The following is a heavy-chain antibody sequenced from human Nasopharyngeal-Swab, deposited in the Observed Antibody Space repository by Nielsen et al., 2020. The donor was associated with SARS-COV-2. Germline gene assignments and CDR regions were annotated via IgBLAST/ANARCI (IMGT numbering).Heavy chain of an antibody. CDR3: AKESYGDLFDY. J-gene: IGHJ4*02. Sequence: GGSLRLSCAASGFTFDDYAMRWVRQAPGKGLEWASGISWNSGSIGYADSVKGRFTISRDNAKNSLYLQMNSLRAEDTALYYCAKESYGDLFDYWGQGTLVTVSS. V-gene: IGHV3-9*01. D-gene: IGHD4-17*01. CDR2: ISWNSGSI. CDR1: GFTFDDYA.